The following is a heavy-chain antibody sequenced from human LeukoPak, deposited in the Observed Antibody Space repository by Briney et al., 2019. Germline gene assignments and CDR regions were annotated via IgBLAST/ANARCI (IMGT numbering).Heavy chain of an antibody. D-gene: IGHD3-16*02. CDR1: GGTFSSYA. Sequence: GASVKVSCKASGGTFSSYAISWVRQAPGQGLEWMGGIIPIFGTANYAQKFQGRVTITADESTSTAYMELSSLRSEDTAVYYCARHYDYVWGSYLPSGPFDYWGQGTLVTVSS. CDR3: ARHYDYVWGSYLPSGPFDY. V-gene: IGHV1-69*13. CDR2: IIPIFGTA. J-gene: IGHJ4*02.